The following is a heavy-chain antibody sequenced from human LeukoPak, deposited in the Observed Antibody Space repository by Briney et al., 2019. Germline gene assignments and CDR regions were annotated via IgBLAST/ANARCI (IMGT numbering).Heavy chain of an antibody. CDR2: ISSSGGTT. CDR3: ARDKYRQPDYYYYMDV. Sequence: GGSLRLSCAASGFSFSDYYMSWIRQAPGKGLEWLSYISSSGGTTYYADSLKGRFSISRDNAKNSLYLQMNSLRVEDTAVYYCARDKYRQPDYYYYMDVWGEGPSVTVSS. J-gene: IGHJ6*03. D-gene: IGHD1-14*01. V-gene: IGHV3-11*01. CDR1: GFSFSDYY.